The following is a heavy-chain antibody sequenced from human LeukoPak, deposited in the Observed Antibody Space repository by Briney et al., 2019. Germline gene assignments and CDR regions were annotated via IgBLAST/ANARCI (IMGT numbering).Heavy chain of an antibody. CDR1: GFTFSSYS. V-gene: IGHV3-7*01. Sequence: PGGSLRLSCAASGFTFSSYSMSWVRQAPGKGLEWVANIKQDGSEKYYVDSVKGRFTISRDNAKNSLYLQMNSLRAEDTAVYYCARDGYGDYAAWGQGTLVTVSS. D-gene: IGHD4-17*01. CDR3: ARDGYGDYAA. J-gene: IGHJ5*02. CDR2: IKQDGSEK.